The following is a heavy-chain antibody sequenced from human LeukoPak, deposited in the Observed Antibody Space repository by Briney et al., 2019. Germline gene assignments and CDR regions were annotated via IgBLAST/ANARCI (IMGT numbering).Heavy chain of an antibody. Sequence: PGGSLRLSCTVSGFTVSSNSMSWVRQAPGKGLEWVSSISSSSSYIYYADSVKDRFTISRDNAKKSLYLQMNSLRADDTAVYYCARNWNYYYYYMDVWGTGTTVTISS. V-gene: IGHV3-21*01. CDR3: ARNWNYYYYYMDV. CDR2: ISSSSSYI. CDR1: GFTVSSNS. J-gene: IGHJ6*03. D-gene: IGHD1-1*01.